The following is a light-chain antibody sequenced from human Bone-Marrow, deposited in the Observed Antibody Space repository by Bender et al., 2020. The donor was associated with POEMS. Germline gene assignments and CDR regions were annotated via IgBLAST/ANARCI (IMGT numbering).Light chain of an antibody. CDR3: SSYTSSDPGV. Sequence: QSVLTQPPSVSGAPGQRVTISCTGSSSNTGSGYDINWYQHLPGTAPKLLIYGYNNRPSGVPDRFSGSKSGTSASLAITGLQVEDEADYFCSSYTSSDPGVFGGGTKLTVL. CDR2: GYN. J-gene: IGLJ3*02. CDR1: SSNTGSGYD. V-gene: IGLV1-40*01.